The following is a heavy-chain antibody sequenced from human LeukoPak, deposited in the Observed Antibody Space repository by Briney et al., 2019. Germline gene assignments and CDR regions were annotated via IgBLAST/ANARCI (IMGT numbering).Heavy chain of an antibody. CDR2: IYSGGGTTK. D-gene: IGHD1-26*01. Sequence: GTPLRLSCVASGLTFRNYGFHWVRQAPGKGLEWVAIIYSGGGTTKYYAESLKDRFTITRDDSRDTLYLQMNSLRAEDTAVYYCARQIIKSGSYGFDAFDIWGQGTMVTVSS. V-gene: IGHV3-33*01. J-gene: IGHJ3*02. CDR1: GLTFRNYG. CDR3: ARQIIKSGSYGFDAFDI.